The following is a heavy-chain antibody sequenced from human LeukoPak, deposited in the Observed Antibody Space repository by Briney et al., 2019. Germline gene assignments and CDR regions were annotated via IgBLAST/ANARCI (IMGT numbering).Heavy chain of an antibody. CDR2: IYYSGTT. Sequence: SETLSLTCTVSGGAISSSSYYWGWLRQPPGKGLEWIGSIYYSGTTHYNPSLRSRVTISVDTSKNQFSLRLSSVTAADTAVYYCAREPLYPMVDYWGQGTLVTVSS. J-gene: IGHJ4*02. CDR3: AREPLYPMVDY. D-gene: IGHD3-3*01. CDR1: GGAISSSSYY. V-gene: IGHV4-39*02.